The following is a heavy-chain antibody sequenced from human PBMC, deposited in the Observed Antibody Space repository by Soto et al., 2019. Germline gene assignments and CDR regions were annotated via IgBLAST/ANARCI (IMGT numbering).Heavy chain of an antibody. Sequence: PSETLSLTCTVSGGSISSGDYYWIWIRQPPGKGLEWTGYIYYSGSTYYNASLKSRISISVDTSQNQFSLKLSSVTAADTAVYYCAREASPDAFDIWGQGTMVTVSS. J-gene: IGHJ3*02. V-gene: IGHV4-30-4*01. CDR3: AREASPDAFDI. CDR2: IYYSGST. CDR1: GGSISSGDYY.